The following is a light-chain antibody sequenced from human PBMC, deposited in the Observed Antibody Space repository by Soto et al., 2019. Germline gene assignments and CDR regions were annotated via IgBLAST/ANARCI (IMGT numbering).Light chain of an antibody. Sequence: DIQVTQSPSSLSASVGDRVTITCRASQSINTYLNWYQQKPGKAPKLLIYTASNLQSGVPSRFRGSGAGTDFTRTISGLEPEDLANYYCQQTYTTLSFGGGTKVEI. V-gene: IGKV1-39*01. CDR3: QQTYTTLS. CDR1: QSINTY. J-gene: IGKJ4*01. CDR2: TAS.